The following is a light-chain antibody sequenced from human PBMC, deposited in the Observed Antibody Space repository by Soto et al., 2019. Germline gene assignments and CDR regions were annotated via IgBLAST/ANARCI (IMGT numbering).Light chain of an antibody. V-gene: IGKV3-20*01. CDR1: QSISSSY. CDR2: AAS. J-gene: IGKJ1*01. CDR3: QHYGDSPRR. Sequence: EIVLTQSPGTLSLSPGERATLSCRASQSISSSYLAWYQQKPGQAPRLLIYAASSRATGIPDRFSGSGSGTDFTLTISRLEPEDFAVYYCQHYGDSPRRFGQGTKVEIK.